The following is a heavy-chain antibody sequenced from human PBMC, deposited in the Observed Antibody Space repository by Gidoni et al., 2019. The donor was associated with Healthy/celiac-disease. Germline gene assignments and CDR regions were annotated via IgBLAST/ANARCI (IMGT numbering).Heavy chain of an antibody. CDR2: IYYSGST. J-gene: IGHJ6*02. CDR3: ARLVAAAIHYYGMDV. V-gene: IGHV4-31*03. D-gene: IGHD6-13*01. Sequence: QVQLQESGPGLVKPSQTLSLTCPVSGGSISSGGYYWSWIRQHPGKGLEWIGYIYYSGSTYYNPSLKSRVTISVDTSKNQFSLKLSSVTAADTAVYYCARLVAAAIHYYGMDVWGQGTTVTVSS. CDR1: GGSISSGGYY.